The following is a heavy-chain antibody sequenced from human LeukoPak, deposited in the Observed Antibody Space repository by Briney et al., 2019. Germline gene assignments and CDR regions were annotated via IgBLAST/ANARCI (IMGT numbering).Heavy chain of an antibody. J-gene: IGHJ4*02. D-gene: IGHD6-13*01. CDR1: GDDFTNCW. CDR2: IYPGDSDA. Sequence: GESLKISCKGSGDDFTNCWIVWVRQMPGKGLEWMGIIYPGDSDARYSPSFQGQVTISVDKSISTAYIGLSRLRSDDTAVYYCARAAAEDFDYWGQGTLVTVSS. CDR3: ARAAAEDFDY. V-gene: IGHV5-51*01.